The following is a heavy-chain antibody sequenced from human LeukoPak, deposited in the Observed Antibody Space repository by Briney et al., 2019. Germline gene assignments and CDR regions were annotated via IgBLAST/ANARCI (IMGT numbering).Heavy chain of an antibody. CDR1: GFNFGGYG. CDR2: IRYDGSNK. J-gene: IGHJ4*02. CDR3: ANSVVKLLYFDY. D-gene: IGHD1-26*01. V-gene: IGHV3-30*02. Sequence: PGGSLRLSCAASGFNFGGYGMRWVRQAPGKGLEWVAFIRYDGSNKYYADSVKGRFTISRDNSKNTLYLQMNSLRAEDTAVYYCANSVVKLLYFDYWGQGTLVTVSS.